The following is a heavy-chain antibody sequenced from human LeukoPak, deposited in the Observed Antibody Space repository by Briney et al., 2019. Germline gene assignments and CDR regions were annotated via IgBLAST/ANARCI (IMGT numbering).Heavy chain of an antibody. Sequence: ASVKVSCKASGYTFTSYGISWVRQAPGQGLEWMGWISAYNGNTKYAQKLQGRVTMTTDTSTSTAYMELRSLRSDDTAMYYCARRAAREMEGAFDIWGQGTMVTVSS. D-gene: IGHD2-8*01. CDR3: ARRAAREMEGAFDI. J-gene: IGHJ3*02. V-gene: IGHV1-18*01. CDR1: GYTFTSYG. CDR2: ISAYNGNT.